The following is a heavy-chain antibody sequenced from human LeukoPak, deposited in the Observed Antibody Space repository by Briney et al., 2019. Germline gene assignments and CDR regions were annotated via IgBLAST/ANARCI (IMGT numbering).Heavy chain of an antibody. CDR1: GGTFSSYA. V-gene: IGHV1-69*05. J-gene: IGHJ4*02. CDR3: AKSKMATIQNYFDY. Sequence: ASVKVSSKASGGTFSSYAISWVRQAPGQGLEWMGGIIPIFGTANYAQKFQGRVTITTDESTSTAYMELSSLRSEDTAVYYCAKSKMATIQNYFDYWGQGTLVTVSS. D-gene: IGHD5-24*01. CDR2: IIPIFGTA.